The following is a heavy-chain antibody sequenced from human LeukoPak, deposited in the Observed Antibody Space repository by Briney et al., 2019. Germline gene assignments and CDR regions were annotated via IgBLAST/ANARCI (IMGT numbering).Heavy chain of an antibody. V-gene: IGHV3-49*04. Sequence: PGGSLRLSCTASGFTFGDYAMSWVRQAPGKGLEWVGFIRSKAYGGTTEYAASVKGRFTISRDDSKSIAYLQMNSLKTEDTAVYYCTREGYRSSTSCYCFYYYYGMDVWGQGTTVTVSS. D-gene: IGHD2-2*01. CDR3: TREGYRSSTSCYCFYYYYGMDV. CDR1: GFTFGDYA. J-gene: IGHJ6*02. CDR2: IRSKAYGGTT.